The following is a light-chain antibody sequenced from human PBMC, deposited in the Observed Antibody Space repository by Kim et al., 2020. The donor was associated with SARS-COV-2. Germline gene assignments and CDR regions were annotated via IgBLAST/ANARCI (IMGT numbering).Light chain of an antibody. CDR1: KLGDKY. V-gene: IGLV3-1*01. CDR2: QDS. Sequence: SYELTQPPSVSVSPGQTASITCSGDKLGDKYACWYQQKPGQSPVLVIYQDSKRPSGIPERFSGSNSGNTATLTISGIQAMDEADYYCQAWDSAVIGGGT. J-gene: IGLJ2*01. CDR3: QAWDSAV.